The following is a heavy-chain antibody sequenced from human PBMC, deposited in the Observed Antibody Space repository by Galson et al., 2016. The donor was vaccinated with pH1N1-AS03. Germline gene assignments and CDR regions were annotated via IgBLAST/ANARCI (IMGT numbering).Heavy chain of an antibody. CDR2: IKQDGSAK. Sequence: SLRLSCAASGFTLSNYWMRWVRQAPGKGLEWVANIKQDGSAKQYVDSVKGRFTISRDNAKNSLYLQMNSLRAEDTAVYFCTRENRGASDHWGQGTLVTVSS. D-gene: IGHD3-10*01. CDR1: GFTLSNYW. V-gene: IGHV3-7*01. J-gene: IGHJ4*02. CDR3: TRENRGASDH.